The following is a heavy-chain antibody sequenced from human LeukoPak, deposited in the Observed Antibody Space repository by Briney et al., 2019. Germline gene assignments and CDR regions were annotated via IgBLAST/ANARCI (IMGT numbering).Heavy chain of an antibody. CDR1: GGSISSYY. CDR3: ARGSNYDILTGYYWYGWFDP. J-gene: IGHJ5*02. CDR2: IYYSGST. D-gene: IGHD3-9*01. V-gene: IGHV4-59*01. Sequence: PSETLSLTCTVSGGSISSYYWSWIRQPPGKGLEWIGYIYYSGSTNYNPSLKSRVTISVDTSKNQFSLKLSSVTAADTAVYYCARGSNYDILTGYYWYGWFDPWGQGTLVTVSS.